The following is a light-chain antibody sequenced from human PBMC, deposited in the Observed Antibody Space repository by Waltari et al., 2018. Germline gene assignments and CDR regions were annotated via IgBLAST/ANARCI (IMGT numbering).Light chain of an antibody. J-gene: IGLJ3*02. Sequence: QSVLSQPPSASGTPGQGATTPCSGTSSNIGNNYFSWYQQPPGTAPKLLIYSNNQRPAGVPDRFAGSKSGTSASQAINGLRSEDEADYYCATWDDSLRMVFGGGTELTVL. CDR1: SSNIGNNY. V-gene: IGLV1-47*01. CDR2: SNN. CDR3: ATWDDSLRMV.